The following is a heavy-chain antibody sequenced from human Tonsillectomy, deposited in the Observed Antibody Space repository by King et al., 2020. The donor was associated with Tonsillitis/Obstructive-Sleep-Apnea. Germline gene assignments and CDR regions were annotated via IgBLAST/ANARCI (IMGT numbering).Heavy chain of an antibody. Sequence: VQLVESGGGVVQPGRSLRLSCAASGFTFSSYGMHWVRQAPGKGLEWVAVIWYDGSNKDYAASVKGRFTISRDNSKNTLYLQMNSLRDEDTAVYYCARDEGGYNYFGRYWGQGTLVTVSS. J-gene: IGHJ4*02. CDR1: GFTFSSYG. CDR3: ARDEGGYNYFGRY. V-gene: IGHV3-33*01. D-gene: IGHD5-24*01. CDR2: IWYDGSNK.